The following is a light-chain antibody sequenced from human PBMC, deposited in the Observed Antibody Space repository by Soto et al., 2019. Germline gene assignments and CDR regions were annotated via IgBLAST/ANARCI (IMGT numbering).Light chain of an antibody. CDR2: GIS. CDR3: SSYTSTFTWV. CDR1: SSDIGLHNF. V-gene: IGLV2-14*01. J-gene: IGLJ3*02. Sequence: QSALTQPASVSGSPGQSITISCTGTSSDIGLHNFVSWHQQHPGKAPKFIIYGISNRPSGVSNRFSGSKSGNTASLTISGLQADDEADYYCSSYTSTFTWVFGGGTKLTVL.